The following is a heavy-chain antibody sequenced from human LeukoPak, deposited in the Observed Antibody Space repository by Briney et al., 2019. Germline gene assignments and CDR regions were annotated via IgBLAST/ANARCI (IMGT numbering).Heavy chain of an antibody. V-gene: IGHV3-7*01. Sequence: GGSLRLSCAASGFTFSSYWMTWVRQAPGKGLEWVANIKQDGSDKLYVDSVKGRFTISRDNAKNSLYLQMNSLRAEDTAVYYCVGHSDYWGQGTLVTVSS. CDR2: IKQDGSDK. CDR3: VGHSDY. J-gene: IGHJ4*02. CDR1: GFTFSSYW. D-gene: IGHD3-16*01.